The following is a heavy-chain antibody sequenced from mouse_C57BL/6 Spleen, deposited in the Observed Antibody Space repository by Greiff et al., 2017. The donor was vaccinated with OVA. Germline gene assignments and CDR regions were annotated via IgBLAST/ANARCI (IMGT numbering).Heavy chain of an antibody. Sequence: EVQLVESGGGLVQPGGSLKLSCAASGFTFSDYYMYWVRQTPEKRLEWVAYISNGGGSTYYPDTVKGRFTISRDTAKNTLYLQMSRLKSEDAAMDYWAGQGYYGSRERGYFDVWGTGTTVTVSS. CDR3: AGQGYYGSRERGYFDV. V-gene: IGHV5-12*01. CDR1: GFTFSDYY. D-gene: IGHD1-1*01. J-gene: IGHJ1*03. CDR2: ISNGGGST.